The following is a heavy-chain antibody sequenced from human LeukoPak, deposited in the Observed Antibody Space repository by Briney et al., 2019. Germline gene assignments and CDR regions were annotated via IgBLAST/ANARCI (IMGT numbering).Heavy chain of an antibody. CDR1: GASISSYY. V-gene: IGHV4-59*08. J-gene: IGHJ4*02. D-gene: IGHD3-22*01. CDR3: ARQRSYNGAMIVVAEIDS. CDR2: IYYSGST. Sequence: PSETLSLTCTVSGASISSYYWSWIRQPPGKGLEWIGDIYYSGSTNYNPSLKSRVTISLDTSKKQFSLKLNSVTAADTAVYYCARQRSYNGAMIVVAEIDSWGQGTLVTVSS.